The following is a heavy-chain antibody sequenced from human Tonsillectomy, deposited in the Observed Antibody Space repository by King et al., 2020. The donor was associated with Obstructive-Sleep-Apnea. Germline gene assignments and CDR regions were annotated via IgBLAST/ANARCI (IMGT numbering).Heavy chain of an antibody. J-gene: IGHJ5*02. Sequence: VQLQQWGAGLLKPSETLSLTCAVYGGSFSGYYWSWIRQPPGKGLEWIGEINHSGSTNYNPSLKSRVTISVDTSKNQFSLKLSSVTAADTAVYYCARGGYCSSNSCYGWFDPWGQGTLVTVSS. CDR3: ARGGYCSSNSCYGWFDP. CDR2: INHSGST. V-gene: IGHV4-34*01. CDR1: GGSFSGYY. D-gene: IGHD2-2*01.